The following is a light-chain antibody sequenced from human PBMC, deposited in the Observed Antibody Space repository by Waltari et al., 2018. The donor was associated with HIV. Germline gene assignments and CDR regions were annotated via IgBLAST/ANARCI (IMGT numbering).Light chain of an antibody. CDR2: EVS. V-gene: IGLV2-8*01. Sequence: QSVLTQPLSASGSPGQSVTISCTGNSSHVGGYKYIAWYQQHPGKAPKLMIYEVSKRPSGVPYRFSGSKSGNTASLPVSGLQSEDESAYYCSSYAGSNNVVFGGGTKLTVL. CDR1: SSHVGGYKY. J-gene: IGLJ2*01. CDR3: SSYAGSNNVV.